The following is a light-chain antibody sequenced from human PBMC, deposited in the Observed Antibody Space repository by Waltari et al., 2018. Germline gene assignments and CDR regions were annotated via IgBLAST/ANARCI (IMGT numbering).Light chain of an antibody. CDR3: SSYAHNNHFV. J-gene: IGLJ1*01. Sequence: QSVLTQPPSAPGSPGQSVPISCTGTNSDVGAYTYVSWYQQHPGNVPKLLIYEVTKRPSGVPDRFAGSKAGTTASLTVSGLQADDEADYYCSSYAHNNHFVFGTGTKVTVL. CDR2: EVT. CDR1: NSDVGAYTY. V-gene: IGLV2-8*01.